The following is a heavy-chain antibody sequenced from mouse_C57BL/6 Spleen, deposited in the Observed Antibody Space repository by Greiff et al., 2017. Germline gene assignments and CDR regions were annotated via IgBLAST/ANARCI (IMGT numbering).Heavy chain of an antibody. CDR3: AKGEGNYWYFDV. J-gene: IGHJ1*03. CDR2: INPSSGYT. V-gene: IGHV1-7*01. CDR1: GYTFTSYW. Sequence: QVQLQQPGAELVMPGASVKLSCKASGYTFTSYWMHWVKQRPGQGLEWIGYINPSSGYTKYNQKFKDKATLTADKSSSTAYMQLSSLTYEDSAVYYCAKGEGNYWYFDVWGTGTTVTVSS. D-gene: IGHD2-1*01.